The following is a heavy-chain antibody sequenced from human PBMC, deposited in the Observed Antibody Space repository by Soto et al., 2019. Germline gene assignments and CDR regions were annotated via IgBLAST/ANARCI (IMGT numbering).Heavy chain of an antibody. CDR3: ARVGYGDLAQ. D-gene: IGHD4-17*01. V-gene: IGHV3-23*01. Sequence: EVNLLESGGGVLHPGGSLRLSCVASGFSFTSYAMAWVRQAPGMGLEWVCTVTLSGDYTYYADPVKGRFTISRDNSKNTVYLQLSSLRADDTAVYYCARVGYGDLAQWGQGTWVTVSS. CDR2: VTLSGDYT. J-gene: IGHJ4*02. CDR1: GFSFTSYA.